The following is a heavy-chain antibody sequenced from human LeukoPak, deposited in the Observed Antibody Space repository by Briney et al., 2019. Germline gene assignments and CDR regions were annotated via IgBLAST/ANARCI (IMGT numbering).Heavy chain of an antibody. J-gene: IGHJ2*01. CDR2: ISGSGDST. Sequence: HPGGSLRLSCAASGFTFSSYAMSWVRQAPGKGLEWVSAISGSGDSTYYADSVKGRFTISRDNSKNTLYLQMNSLRAEDTAVYYCARDSTGYWYFDLWGRGTLVSVSS. CDR3: ARDSTGYWYFDL. V-gene: IGHV3-23*01. CDR1: GFTFSSYA. D-gene: IGHD6-19*01.